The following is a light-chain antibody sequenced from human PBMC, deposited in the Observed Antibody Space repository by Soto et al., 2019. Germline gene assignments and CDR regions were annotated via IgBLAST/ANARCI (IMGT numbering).Light chain of an antibody. CDR1: QSISSW. CDR2: DAS. Sequence: DIQMTQSPSTLSASVGDRVTITCRASQSISSWLAWYQQRPGKGPKLLIYDASTLESGVPSRFSGSGFGTEFALTISSLQPDDFATFYCQQYNSYGTFGQGTKVDIK. V-gene: IGKV1-5*01. CDR3: QQYNSYGT. J-gene: IGKJ2*01.